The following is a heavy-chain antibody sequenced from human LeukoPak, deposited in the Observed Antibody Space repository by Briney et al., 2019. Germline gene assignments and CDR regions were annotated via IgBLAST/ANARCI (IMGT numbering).Heavy chain of an antibody. CDR2: IYYSGNT. D-gene: IGHD3-22*01. J-gene: IGHJ4*02. CDR3: AREDSSGYFPDY. CDR1: GGSISSYY. V-gene: IGHV4-59*01. Sequence: SETLSLTCTVSGGSISSYYWSWIRQPPGKGLEWIGYIYYSGNTNYNPSLKSRVTISVDTSKNLFSLKLSSVTAADTAVYYCAREDSSGYFPDYWGQGTLVTVSS.